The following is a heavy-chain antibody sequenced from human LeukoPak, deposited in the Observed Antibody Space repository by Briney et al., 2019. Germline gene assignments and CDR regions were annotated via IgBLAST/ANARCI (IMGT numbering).Heavy chain of an antibody. Sequence: SETLSLTCTVSGGSISSYYWSWIRQPPGKGLEWIGYIYYSGSTNYNPSLKSRVTISVDTSKNQFSLKLSSVTAADTAVYYCAREGMFIATRPPYYYYYMDVWGKGTTVTVSS. J-gene: IGHJ6*03. CDR2: IYYSGST. D-gene: IGHD6-6*01. CDR1: GGSISSYY. CDR3: AREGMFIATRPPYYYYYMDV. V-gene: IGHV4-59*01.